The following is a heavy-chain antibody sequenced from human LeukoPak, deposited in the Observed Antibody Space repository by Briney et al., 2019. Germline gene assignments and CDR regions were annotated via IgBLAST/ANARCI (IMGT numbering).Heavy chain of an antibody. CDR3: AKDNYYDSSGAFDY. CDR1: GFTFDDYA. V-gene: IGHV3-9*01. D-gene: IGHD3-22*01. CDR2: ISWNSGSI. Sequence: GGSLRLSCAASGFTFDDYAMHWVRHAPGKGLEWVSGISWNSGSIGYADSVKGRFTISRDNAKNSLYLQLNSPRAEDTALYYCAKDNYYDSSGAFDYWGQGTLVTVSA. J-gene: IGHJ4*02.